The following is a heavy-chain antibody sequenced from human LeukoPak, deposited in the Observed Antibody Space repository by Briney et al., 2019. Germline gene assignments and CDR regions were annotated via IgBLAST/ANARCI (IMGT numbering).Heavy chain of an antibody. CDR3: ARIFYRIPDPSSGSFFDY. Sequence: GESLKISCKGSGYGFTDYWIAWVRQMSGKGLEWMVIIYPGDSDTRYSPSFQGQVTISADKSISTAYLQWSSLKASDTAMYYCARIFYRIPDPSSGSFFDYWGQGTLVTVSS. J-gene: IGHJ4*02. V-gene: IGHV5-51*01. D-gene: IGHD3-22*01. CDR2: IYPGDSDT. CDR1: GYGFTDYW.